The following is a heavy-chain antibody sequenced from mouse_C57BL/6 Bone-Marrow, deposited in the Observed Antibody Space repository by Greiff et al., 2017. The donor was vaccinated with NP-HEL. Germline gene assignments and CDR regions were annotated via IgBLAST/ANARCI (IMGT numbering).Heavy chain of an antibody. D-gene: IGHD1-1*01. CDR2: ISYDGSN. J-gene: IGHJ2*01. CDR1: GYSITSGYY. V-gene: IGHV3-6*01. CDR3: ASRDYGSSYDY. Sequence: EVQLMESGPGLVKPSQSLSLTCSVTGYSITSGYYWNWIRQFPGNKLEWMGYISYDGSNTYNPPAKNRISITRDTSKNPSFLKLNSVTTEDTAAYYCASRDYGSSYDYWGQGTTRTVSS.